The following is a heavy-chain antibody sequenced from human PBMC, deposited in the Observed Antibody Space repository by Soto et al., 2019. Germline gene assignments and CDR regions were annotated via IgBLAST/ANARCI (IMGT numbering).Heavy chain of an antibody. V-gene: IGHV3-23*01. CDR2: ISGSGGST. D-gene: IGHD6-6*01. CDR3: AKERSIASRRGFDYYYYGMDV. Sequence: GGSLRLSCAASGFTFSSYAMSWVRQAPGKGLEWVSAISGSGGSTYYADSVKGRFTISRDNSKNTLYLQMNSLRAEDTAVYYCAKERSIASRRGFDYYYYGMDVWGQGTTVTVSS. J-gene: IGHJ6*02. CDR1: GFTFSSYA.